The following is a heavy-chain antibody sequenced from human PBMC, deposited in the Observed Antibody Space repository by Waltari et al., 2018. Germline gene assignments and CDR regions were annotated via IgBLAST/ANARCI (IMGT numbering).Heavy chain of an antibody. CDR3: ARVSGGWYSPYDY. CDR1: GFTVSSNY. D-gene: IGHD6-19*01. V-gene: IGHV3-53*01. J-gene: IGHJ4*02. Sequence: EVQLVESGGGLIQPGGSLRLSCAASGFTVSSNYMSWVRQAPGKGREWVAVIDSGGSTYYADSVKGRFTISRDNSKNTLYLQMNSLRAEDTAVYYCARVSGGWYSPYDYWGQGPLVTVSS. CDR2: IDSGGST.